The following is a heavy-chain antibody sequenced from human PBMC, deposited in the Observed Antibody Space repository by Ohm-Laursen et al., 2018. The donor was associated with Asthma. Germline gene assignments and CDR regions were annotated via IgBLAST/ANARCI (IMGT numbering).Heavy chain of an antibody. J-gene: IGHJ4*02. Sequence: ASVKVSCKASGYTFTSYYMYWVRQAPGQGLEWMGIIKPSEDSTMYAQKFQGRVTMTRDTSTSTVYMELSSLRSEDTAVYYCARETPHRRFLDDYWGQGTLVTVSS. CDR1: GYTFTSYY. D-gene: IGHD3-3*01. CDR2: IKPSEDST. V-gene: IGHV1-46*01. CDR3: ARETPHRRFLDDY.